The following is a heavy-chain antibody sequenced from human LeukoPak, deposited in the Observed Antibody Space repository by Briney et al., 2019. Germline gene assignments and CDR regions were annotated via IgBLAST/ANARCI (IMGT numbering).Heavy chain of an antibody. CDR2: IRYDGSNK. Sequence: PGGPLRLSCAASGFTFSSYGMHWVRQAPGKWLEWVAFIRYDGSNKYYADSVKGRFTISRDNSKNTLYLQMNSLRAEDTAVYYCAKDQEAETPFDYWGQGTLVTVSS. V-gene: IGHV3-30*02. CDR1: GFTFSSYG. CDR3: AKDQEAETPFDY. J-gene: IGHJ4*02.